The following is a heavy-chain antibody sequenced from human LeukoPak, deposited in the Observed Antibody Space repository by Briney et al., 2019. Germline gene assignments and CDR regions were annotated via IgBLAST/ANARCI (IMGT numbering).Heavy chain of an antibody. CDR2: IYYSGST. CDR1: GRSISSYY. Sequence: SETLSLTCIVSGRSISSYYWSWIRQPPGDGLEWIGYIYYSGSTNYNPSLKSRVTISVDTSKNQFSLKLSSVIAADTAVYYCARGVGSGYSDYWGQGTLVTVSS. V-gene: IGHV4-59*01. D-gene: IGHD5-12*01. CDR3: ARGVGSGYSDY. J-gene: IGHJ4*02.